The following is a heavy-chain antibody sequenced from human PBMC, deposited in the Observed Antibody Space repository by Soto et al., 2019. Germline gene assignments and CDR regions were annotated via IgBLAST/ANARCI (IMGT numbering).Heavy chain of an antibody. CDR1: GFTFDDYA. Sequence: EVQLVESGGGLVQPGRSLRLSCATSGFTFDDYAMHWVRQAPGKGLEWVAGLNWDSAKVGYADSVKGRCTISRDNAKNAIHLQLNTMRTEYTDLYYFVAASGAGIVVIPATMRRAPYKLDSWGQGTLVTVSS. D-gene: IGHD2-15*01. V-gene: IGHV3-9*01. J-gene: IGHJ5*01. CDR2: LNWDSAKV. CDR3: VAASGAGIVVIPATMRRAPYKLDS.